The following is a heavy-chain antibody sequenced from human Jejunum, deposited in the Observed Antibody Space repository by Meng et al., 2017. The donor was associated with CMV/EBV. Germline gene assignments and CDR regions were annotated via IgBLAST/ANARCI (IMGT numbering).Heavy chain of an antibody. D-gene: IGHD3-10*01. V-gene: IGHV3-72*01. CDR3: GRDSMKGGGFDW. CDR2: IKNKRDSYIT. Sequence: SGFPFRDHSLDVFRKAPWKGLEWVGRIKNKRDSYITEYAASVRGRFTISRDDSKNSLYLQMNSLKTEDTAVYYCGRDSMKGGGFDWWGQGILVTVSS. J-gene: IGHJ4*02. CDR1: GFPFRDHS.